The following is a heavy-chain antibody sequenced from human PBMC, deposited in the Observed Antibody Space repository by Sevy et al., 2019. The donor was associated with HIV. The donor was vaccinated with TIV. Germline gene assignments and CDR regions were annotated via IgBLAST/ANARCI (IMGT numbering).Heavy chain of an antibody. V-gene: IGHV4-30-4*01. CDR1: GGSISSGNYY. J-gene: IGHJ5*02. CDR3: AIDATEYTSSSVWFDP. Sequence: SETLSLTCSVSGGSISSGNYYWHWIRQPPGKGLEWIGYISYTGNTYYNPSLKSPVTISVDTSNNQFSLSLTSVTAADTAVYYCAIDATEYTSSSVWFDPWGLGTLVTVSS. D-gene: IGHD6-6*01. CDR2: ISYTGNT.